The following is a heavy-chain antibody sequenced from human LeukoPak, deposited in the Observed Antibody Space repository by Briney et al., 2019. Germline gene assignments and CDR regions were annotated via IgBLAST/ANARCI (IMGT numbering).Heavy chain of an antibody. CDR2: ISTSSLNTI. Sequence: GESLRLSCAASGFTFSSFGMNWVRQAPGKGLEWISYISTSSLNTIHYADSVKGRFTISRDNAKNSLFLQMNSLRAEDTAVYYCARSLSTDFDYWGQGILVTVSS. D-gene: IGHD5/OR15-5a*01. V-gene: IGHV3-48*04. CDR3: ARSLSTDFDY. J-gene: IGHJ4*02. CDR1: GFTFSSFG.